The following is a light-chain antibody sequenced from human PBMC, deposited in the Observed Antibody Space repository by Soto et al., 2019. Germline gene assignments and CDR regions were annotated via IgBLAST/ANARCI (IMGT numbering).Light chain of an antibody. V-gene: IGLV2-8*01. CDR3: SSYAGSSNV. J-gene: IGLJ1*01. CDR2: EVN. Sequence: SVLTQPRSASGSPGQSVANSCTGTSSDVGGYNYVSWYQQHPGKAPKLMIYEVNKRPSGVPDRFSGSKSGNTASLTVSGLQAEDEADYYCSSYAGSSNVFGTGTKVTVL. CDR1: SSDVGGYNY.